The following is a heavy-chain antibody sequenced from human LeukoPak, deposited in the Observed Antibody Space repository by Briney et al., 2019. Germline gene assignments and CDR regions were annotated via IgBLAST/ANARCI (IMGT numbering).Heavy chain of an antibody. CDR2: ISGSSSNT. J-gene: IGHJ3*02. V-gene: IGHV1-18*01. CDR3: ARATGTWGHDGFDI. D-gene: IGHD3-16*01. Sequence: GASVKVSCKAYGYTFISHGISWVRQAPGQGLEWMGWISGSSSNTNYAQRLQGRVTMTTDTSTTTAYMELRSLRSDDTAVYYCARATGTWGHDGFDIWGQGTMVTVSS. CDR1: GYTFISHG.